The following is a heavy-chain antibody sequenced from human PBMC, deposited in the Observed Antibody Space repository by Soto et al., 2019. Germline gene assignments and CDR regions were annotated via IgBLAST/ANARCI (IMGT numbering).Heavy chain of an antibody. CDR2: IIPIFGTA. CDR1: GGAFSSYA. J-gene: IGHJ4*02. D-gene: IGHD3-22*01. CDR3: AASNYYDSSGYHFGY. Sequence: GASVKVSWKAAGGAFSSYAISWGRQAPGQGLEWMGGIIPIFGTANYAQKFQGRVTITADESTSTAYMELSSLRSEDTAVYYCAASNYYDSSGYHFGYWGQGTLVTVSS. V-gene: IGHV1-69*13.